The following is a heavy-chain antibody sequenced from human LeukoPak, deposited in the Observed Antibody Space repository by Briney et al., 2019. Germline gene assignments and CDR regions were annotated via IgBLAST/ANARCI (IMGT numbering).Heavy chain of an antibody. CDR1: GFTVSSNE. V-gene: IGHV3-38-3*01. CDR2: ISGGST. J-gene: IGHJ4*02. Sequence: GGSLRLSCAASGFTVSSNEMSWVRQAPGKGLEWVSSISGGSTYYADSRKGRFTISRDNSKNTLHLQMNSLRAEDTAVYYCAKDYHDSSGYFRVPHVFDYWGQGTLVTVSS. D-gene: IGHD3-22*01. CDR3: AKDYHDSSGYFRVPHVFDY.